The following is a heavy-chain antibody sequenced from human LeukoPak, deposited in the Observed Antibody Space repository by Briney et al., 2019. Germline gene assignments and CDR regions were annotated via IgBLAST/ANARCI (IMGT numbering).Heavy chain of an antibody. CDR2: ISDSGST. J-gene: IGHJ4*02. CDR3: ARPRAARGGRSIDFDY. Sequence: SETLSLTCTVSGGSISSSNYYWGWIRQPPGKGLEWIGSISDSGSTYYNPSLRGRVTISVDTSKNQFSLELTSVTAADTAVYYCARPRAARGGRSIDFDYWGQGILVTVSS. CDR1: GGSISSSNYY. V-gene: IGHV4-39*01. D-gene: IGHD2/OR15-2a*01.